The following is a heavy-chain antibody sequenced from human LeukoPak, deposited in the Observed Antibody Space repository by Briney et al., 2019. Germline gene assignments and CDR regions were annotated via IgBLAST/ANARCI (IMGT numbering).Heavy chain of an antibody. D-gene: IGHD6-13*01. Sequence: GASVKVSCKASGYTFTSYYMHWVRQAPRQGLEWMGIINPSGGSTSYAQKFQGRVTMTRDMSTSTVYMELSSLRSEDTAVYYCARDHSSSWYLFSPWGQGTLVTVSS. CDR1: GYTFTSYY. J-gene: IGHJ5*02. V-gene: IGHV1-46*01. CDR3: ARDHSSSWYLFSP. CDR2: INPSGGST.